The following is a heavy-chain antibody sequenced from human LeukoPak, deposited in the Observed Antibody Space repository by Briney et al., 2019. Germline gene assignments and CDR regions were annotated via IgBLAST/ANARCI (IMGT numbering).Heavy chain of an antibody. CDR1: GASISSGGYF. Sequence: SETLSLTCTASGASISSGGYFWSWIRQPPGKGLEWIGYLYYSGSPFYNPALKRLLTMSVDTSKNQFYPQLNSMTAADPAVYYCARVVCTRTNCYAPSHLDYWGQGTLVTVSS. V-gene: IGHV4-30-4*01. CDR2: LYYSGSP. J-gene: IGHJ4*02. D-gene: IGHD2-2*01. CDR3: ARVVCTRTNCYAPSHLDY.